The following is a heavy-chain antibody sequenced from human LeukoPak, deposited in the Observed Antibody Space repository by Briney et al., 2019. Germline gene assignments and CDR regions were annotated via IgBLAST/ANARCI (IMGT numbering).Heavy chain of an antibody. Sequence: GSLRLSCAASGFTFSGHGMNWVRQAPGKGLEWIGEINHSGSTNYNPSLKSRVTISVDTSKNQFSLKLSSVTAADTAVYYCARDHEWLRHADVWGKGTTVTISS. CDR3: ARDHEWLRHADV. D-gene: IGHD5-12*01. CDR2: INHSGST. CDR1: GFTFSGHG. J-gene: IGHJ6*04. V-gene: IGHV4-34*01.